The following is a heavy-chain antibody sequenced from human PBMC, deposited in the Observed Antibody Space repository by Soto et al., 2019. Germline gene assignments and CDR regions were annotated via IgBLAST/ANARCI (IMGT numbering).Heavy chain of an antibody. CDR3: ARGYYGSGSYFLRGALDAFDI. Sequence: EVQLVESGGGLVQPGGSLRLSCAASGFTFSSYDMHWVRQATGKGLEWVSAIGTAGDTYYSGSVKGRFTISRENAKNSLYRQMNGLRAGYTAVYYCARGYYGSGSYFLRGALDAFDIWGQGTMVTVSS. V-gene: IGHV3-13*04. CDR2: IGTAGDT. CDR1: GFTFSSYD. D-gene: IGHD3-10*01. J-gene: IGHJ3*02.